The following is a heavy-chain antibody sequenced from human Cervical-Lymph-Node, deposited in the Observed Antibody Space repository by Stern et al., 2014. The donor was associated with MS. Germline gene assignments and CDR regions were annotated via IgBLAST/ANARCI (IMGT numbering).Heavy chain of an antibody. CDR3: ARDRPDYGGDSAFYFDY. V-gene: IGHV1-69*09. CDR1: GDSFNNYP. J-gene: IGHJ4*02. CDR2: FIPKLDIH. Sequence: VQLEESGAEVKKPGSSVKVSCKTSGDSFNNYPISWVRQAPGQGPELAGRFIPKLDIHNYAQKFQGRVTITADKSSSTAYMELSGLRSEDTAIYYCARDRPDYGGDSAFYFDYWGQGTLVTVSS. D-gene: IGHD4-23*01.